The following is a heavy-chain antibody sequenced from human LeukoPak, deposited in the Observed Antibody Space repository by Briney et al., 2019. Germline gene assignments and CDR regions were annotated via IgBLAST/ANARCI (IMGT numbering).Heavy chain of an antibody. CDR1: GYTFTGYY. V-gene: IGHV1-2*02. Sequence: ASVKVSCKGSGYTFTGYYMHWVRQAPGQGLEWMGWINPNSGGTNYAQKFQGRVTMTRDTPISTAYMELSRLRSDDTAVYYCARDPGGTAMARVILHYYYYMDVWGKGTTVTLSS. J-gene: IGHJ6*03. CDR3: ARDPGGTAMARVILHYYYYMDV. D-gene: IGHD5-18*01. CDR2: INPNSGGT.